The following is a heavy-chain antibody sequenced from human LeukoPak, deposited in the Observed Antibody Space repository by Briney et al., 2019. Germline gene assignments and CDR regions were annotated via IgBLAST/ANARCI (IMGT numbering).Heavy chain of an antibody. CDR3: ANFIAASATGFQH. Sequence: GGSLRLSCAASGITLSNYDMTWVRQAPGKGLEWVSDIRGSGGTYYADSVKGRFILSRDNAKNTLYLQMSSLRAEDTAVYYCANFIAASATGFQHWGQGTLVTVSS. D-gene: IGHD6-6*01. V-gene: IGHV3-23*01. CDR2: IRGSGGT. J-gene: IGHJ1*01. CDR1: GITLSNYD.